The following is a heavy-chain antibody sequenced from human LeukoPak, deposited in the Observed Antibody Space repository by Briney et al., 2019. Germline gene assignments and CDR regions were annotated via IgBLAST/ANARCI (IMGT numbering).Heavy chain of an antibody. V-gene: IGHV4-59*01. J-gene: IGHJ4*02. D-gene: IGHD3-22*01. CDR2: IYYSGST. CDR1: GGSISSYY. CDR3: ARIQQYYYDSSGYYVDY. Sequence: PSETLSLTCTVSGGSISSYYWSWIRQPPGKGLEWIGYIYYSGSTNYNPSLKSRVTISVDTSKNQFSLKLSSVTAADTAVYYCARIQQYYYDSSGYYVDYWGQGTLVTVSS.